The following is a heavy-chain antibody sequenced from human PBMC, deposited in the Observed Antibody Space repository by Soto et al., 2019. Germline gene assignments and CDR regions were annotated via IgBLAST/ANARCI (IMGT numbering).Heavy chain of an antibody. V-gene: IGHV3-15*07. Sequence: EVQLVESGGGLVEPGGSLRLSCAASGFTFSSAWMNWVRQAPGKGLEWVGLIKSRHDGGTTDYAAPVKGRFSISRDDSRNTLYLQMNSLITEDTAVYYCAADLPNDNCPIDYWGQGTLVTVSS. J-gene: IGHJ4*02. D-gene: IGHD1-1*01. CDR3: AADLPNDNCPIDY. CDR2: IKSRHDGGTT. CDR1: GFTFSSAW.